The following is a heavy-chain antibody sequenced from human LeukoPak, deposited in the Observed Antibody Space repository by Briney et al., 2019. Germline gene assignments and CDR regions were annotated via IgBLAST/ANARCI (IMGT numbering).Heavy chain of an antibody. CDR1: GGSISSYY. J-gene: IGHJ4*02. V-gene: IGHV4-4*07. Sequence: SETLSLTCTVSGGSISSYYWSWIRQPAGKGLEWIGRIYTSVSTNYNPSLKSRVTMSVDTSKNQFSLKLSSVTAADTAVYYCARGTPNQLLYHPFDYWGQGTLVTVSS. CDR2: IYTSVST. CDR3: ARGTPNQLLYHPFDY. D-gene: IGHD2-2*02.